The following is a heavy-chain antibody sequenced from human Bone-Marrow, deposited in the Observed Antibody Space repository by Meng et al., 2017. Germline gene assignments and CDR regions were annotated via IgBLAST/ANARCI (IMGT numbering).Heavy chain of an antibody. Sequence: SVKVSCKASGGTFSSYAISWVRQAPGQGLEWMGGIIPIFGTANYAQKFQGRVTITADESTSTAYMELSRLRSDDTAVYYCARVAVAGQDDYYFDYWGQGTLVTVSS. J-gene: IGHJ4*02. CDR3: ARVAVAGQDDYYFDY. V-gene: IGHV1-69*13. CDR2: IIPIFGTA. CDR1: GGTFSSYA. D-gene: IGHD6-19*01.